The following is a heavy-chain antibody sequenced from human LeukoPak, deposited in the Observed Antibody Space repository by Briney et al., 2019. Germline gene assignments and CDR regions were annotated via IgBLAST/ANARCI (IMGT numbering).Heavy chain of an antibody. CDR1: GGTFSSYA. Sequence: GASVKVSCKASGGTFSSYAISWVRQAPGQGLEWMGGIIPIFGTANYAQKFQGRVTITADESTSTAYMELSSLRSEDTAVYYCARAPSIAVAGTYAPFEYFQHWGQGTLVTVSS. CDR2: IIPIFGTA. V-gene: IGHV1-69*13. J-gene: IGHJ1*01. CDR3: ARAPSIAVAGTYAPFEYFQH. D-gene: IGHD6-19*01.